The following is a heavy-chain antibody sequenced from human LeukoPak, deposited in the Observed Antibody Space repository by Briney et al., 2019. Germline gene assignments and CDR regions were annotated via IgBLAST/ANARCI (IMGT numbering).Heavy chain of an antibody. J-gene: IGHJ2*01. Sequence: PGGSLRLSCAASGFTFSDYYMSLIRQAPGKGLEWVSYISSSGSTIYYADSVKGRFTISRDNAKNSLYLQMNSLRAEDTAVYYCARDRRHLRGYFDLWGRGTLVTVSS. CDR3: ARDRRHLRGYFDL. CDR2: ISSSGSTI. V-gene: IGHV3-11*01. CDR1: GFTFSDYY.